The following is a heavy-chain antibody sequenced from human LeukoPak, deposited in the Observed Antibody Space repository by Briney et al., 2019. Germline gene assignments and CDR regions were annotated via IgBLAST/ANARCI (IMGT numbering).Heavy chain of an antibody. CDR3: ARLAEEYYFDY. J-gene: IGHJ4*02. Sequence: TSETLSLTCTVSGGSISSSSYYWGWIRQPPGKGLEWIGSIYYSGSTYYNPSLKSRVTISVDTSKNQFSLKLSSVTAADTAVYYCARLAEEYYFDYWGQGTLVTVSS. V-gene: IGHV4-39*01. CDR1: GGSISSSSYY. D-gene: IGHD3-10*01. CDR2: IYYSGST.